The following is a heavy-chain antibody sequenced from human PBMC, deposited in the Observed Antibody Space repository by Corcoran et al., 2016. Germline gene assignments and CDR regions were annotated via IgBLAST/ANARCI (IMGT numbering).Heavy chain of an antibody. D-gene: IGHD1-26*01. J-gene: IGHJ4*02. CDR1: GFTFSNAW. Sequence: EVQLVESGGGLVKPGGSLRLSCAASGFTFSNAWMSWVRQAPGKGLEWVGRIKSKTDGGTTDYAAPVKGRFTISRDDSKNTLYLQMNSLKTEDTAVDYCTTDGTSRGSYPRRDYWGQGTLVTVSS. CDR2: IKSKTDGGTT. CDR3: TTDGTSRGSYPRRDY. V-gene: IGHV3-15*01.